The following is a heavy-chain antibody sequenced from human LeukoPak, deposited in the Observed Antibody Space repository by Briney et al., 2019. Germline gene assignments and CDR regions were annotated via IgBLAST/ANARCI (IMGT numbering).Heavy chain of an antibody. CDR3: ARVEGIIDY. J-gene: IGHJ4*02. CDR2: ISYSGSNM. V-gene: IGHV3-48*03. D-gene: IGHD3-16*02. CDR1: GFTLSSYE. Sequence: GGSLRLSCAASGFTLSSYEMNWVRQAPGKGLEWVSYISYSGSNMYYADSVKGRFTISRDNTKNSLYLQMNSLRAEDTAVYYCARVEGIIDYWGQGTLVTVSS.